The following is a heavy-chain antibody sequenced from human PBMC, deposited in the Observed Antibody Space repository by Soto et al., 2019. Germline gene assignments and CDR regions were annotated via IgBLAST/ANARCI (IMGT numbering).Heavy chain of an antibody. D-gene: IGHD3-10*01. CDR1: GGSFSGYY. CDR3: ARCTRGFDYYGMDV. J-gene: IGHJ6*02. V-gene: IGHV4-34*01. Sequence: QVQLQQWGAGLLKPSETLSLTCAVYGGSFSGYYWSWIRQPPGKGLEWIGEINHSGSTNYNPSLKSRVTISVDTSKNQFSLKLSSVTAADTAVYYCARCTRGFDYYGMDVWGQGTTVTVSS. CDR2: INHSGST.